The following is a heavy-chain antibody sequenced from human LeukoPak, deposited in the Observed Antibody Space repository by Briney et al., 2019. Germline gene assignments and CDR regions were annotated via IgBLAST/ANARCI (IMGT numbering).Heavy chain of an antibody. Sequence: SETLSLTCDVSGYSIRISYYWGWIRQPPGKGLEWIGSIYHTGTTNYNPSLKSRVTISVDTSKNQFSLKLSSVTAADTAVYYCARQEGYYDSSGYPWPDAFDIWGQGTMVTVSS. J-gene: IGHJ3*02. CDR2: IYHTGTT. D-gene: IGHD3-22*01. CDR1: GYSIRISYY. V-gene: IGHV4-38-2*01. CDR3: ARQEGYYDSSGYPWPDAFDI.